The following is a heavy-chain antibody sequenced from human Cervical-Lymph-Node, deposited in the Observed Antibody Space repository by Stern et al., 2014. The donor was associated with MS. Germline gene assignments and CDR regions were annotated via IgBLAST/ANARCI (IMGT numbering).Heavy chain of an antibody. CDR2: VVGLNGDT. CDR3: ASERYTYYDDQRPPGGFGP. CDR1: GITFSQSA. J-gene: IGHJ5*02. D-gene: IGHD5-18*01. Sequence: QLVESGPEVKKPGTSVKVSCKASGITFSQSAVQWLRQARGQRLAWIGWVVGLNGDTNYAQSFQERVTITRDMSTSTVYMELRSLRSEDTAVYYCASERYTYYDDQRPPGGFGPWGQGTLVTVSS. V-gene: IGHV1-58*03.